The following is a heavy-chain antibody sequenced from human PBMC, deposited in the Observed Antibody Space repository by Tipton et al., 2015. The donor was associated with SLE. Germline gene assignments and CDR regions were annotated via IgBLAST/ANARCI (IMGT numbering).Heavy chain of an antibody. V-gene: IGHV3-23*01. CDR2: IDGFGINT. CDR3: ARGNHGDYFDS. CDR1: GFTFTTYA. J-gene: IGHJ4*02. Sequence: GSLRLSCAASGFTFTTYAMNWVRQAPGKGLEWVSSIDGFGINTYFADSVKGRFTISRDNSKNTLSLQMNILRAEDTAVYYCARGNHGDYFDSWGQGTLVTVSS. D-gene: IGHD1-14*01.